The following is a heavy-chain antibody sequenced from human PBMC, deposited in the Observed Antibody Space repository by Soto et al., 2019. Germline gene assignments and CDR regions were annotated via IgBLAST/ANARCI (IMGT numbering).Heavy chain of an antibody. CDR3: ARDVGELLYNWFDP. J-gene: IGHJ5*02. CDR1: GYTFTGYY. Sequence: QVQLVQSGAEVKKPGASVKVSCKASGYTFTGYYMHWVRQAPGQGLEWMGWINPNSGGPNYAQKFQGWVTMTRDTSISTAYMELSRLRSDDTAVYYCARDVGELLYNWFDPWGQGTLVTVSS. D-gene: IGHD3-10*01. V-gene: IGHV1-2*04. CDR2: INPNSGGP.